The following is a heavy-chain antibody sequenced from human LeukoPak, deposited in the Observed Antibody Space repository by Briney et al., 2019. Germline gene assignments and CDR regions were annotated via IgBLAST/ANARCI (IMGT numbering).Heavy chain of an antibody. D-gene: IGHD2-21*01. Sequence: PSETLSLTCIVSGGSISSYYWSWIRQPAGKGLEWIGRIYSSGSTNYNPSLKSRVTLSVDTSRNQFSLKLSSVTAADTAVYYCARGAYSDSGFDYWGQGTLLTVST. J-gene: IGHJ4*02. CDR1: GGSISSYY. CDR3: ARGAYSDSGFDY. V-gene: IGHV4-4*07. CDR2: IYSSGST.